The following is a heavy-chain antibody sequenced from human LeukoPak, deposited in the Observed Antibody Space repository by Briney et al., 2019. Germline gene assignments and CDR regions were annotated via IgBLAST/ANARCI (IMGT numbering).Heavy chain of an antibody. D-gene: IGHD1-26*01. V-gene: IGHV1-18*01. J-gene: IGHJ4*02. CDR3: ATDSGSYPGDY. CDR2: ISAYNGNT. Sequence: ASVKVSCKASGYTFTSYGISWVRQAPGQGLEWMGWISAYNGNTSYAQKLQGRVTMTTDTSTSTAYMELSSLRSEDTAVYYRATDSGSYPGDYWGQGTLVTVSS. CDR1: GYTFTSYG.